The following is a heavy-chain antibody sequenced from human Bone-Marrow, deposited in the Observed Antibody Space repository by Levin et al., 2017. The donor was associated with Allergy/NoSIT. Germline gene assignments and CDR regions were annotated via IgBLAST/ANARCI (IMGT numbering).Heavy chain of an antibody. CDR1: GFTFSSYG. D-gene: IGHD6-13*01. CDR3: AKPTAGIAAAPLYYGMDV. CDR2: ISYDGSNK. Sequence: GGSLRLSCAASGFTFSSYGMHWVRQAPGKGLEWVAVISYDGSNKYYADSVKGRFTISRDNSKNTLYLQMNSLRAEDTAVYYCAKPTAGIAAAPLYYGMDVWGQGTTVTVSS. V-gene: IGHV3-30*18. J-gene: IGHJ6*02.